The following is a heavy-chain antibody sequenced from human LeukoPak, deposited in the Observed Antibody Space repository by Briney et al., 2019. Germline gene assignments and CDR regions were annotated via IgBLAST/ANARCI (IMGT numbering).Heavy chain of an antibody. V-gene: IGHV4-61*05. CDR3: ARGRYYYHTPAASFDY. J-gene: IGHJ4*02. D-gene: IGHD3-22*01. CDR1: GGSISSSSYY. Sequence: SETLSLTCTVSGGSISSSSYYWGGIRQPPGKGLEWIGYIYYSGSTNYNPSLKSRVTISVDTSKNQFSLKLSSVTAADTAVYYCARGRYYYHTPAASFDYWGQGTLVTVSS. CDR2: IYYSGST.